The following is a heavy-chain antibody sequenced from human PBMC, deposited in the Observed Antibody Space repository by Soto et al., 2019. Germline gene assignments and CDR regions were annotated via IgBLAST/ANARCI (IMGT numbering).Heavy chain of an antibody. CDR3: ARGDATKIVVTTYYAMDV. J-gene: IGHJ6*02. D-gene: IGHD3-9*01. V-gene: IGHV1-69*12. CDR2: IIPVFGTA. CDR1: GGSLSNYG. Sequence: QVQLVQSGAEVKKPGSSVKVSCKASGGSLSNYGISWVRQAPGQGLEWMGGIIPVFGTANYAQKFQGRVTITADEDTSIVYMDVTSLRSEDTAVYYCARGDATKIVVTTYYAMDVWGQGTTVTVSS.